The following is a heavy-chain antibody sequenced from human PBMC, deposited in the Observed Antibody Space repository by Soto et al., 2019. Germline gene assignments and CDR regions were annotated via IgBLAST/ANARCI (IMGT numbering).Heavy chain of an antibody. CDR1: GFTFSSYA. CDR3: AKDLGYYDSSGYYVVEYFDY. CDR2: ISGSGGST. Sequence: LILSCAASGFTFSSYAMSWVRQAPGKGLEWVSAISGSGGSTYYADSVKGRFTISRDNSKNTLYLQMNSLRAEDTAVYYCAKDLGYYDSSGYYVVEYFDYWGQGTLVTVS. J-gene: IGHJ4*02. V-gene: IGHV3-23*01. D-gene: IGHD3-22*01.